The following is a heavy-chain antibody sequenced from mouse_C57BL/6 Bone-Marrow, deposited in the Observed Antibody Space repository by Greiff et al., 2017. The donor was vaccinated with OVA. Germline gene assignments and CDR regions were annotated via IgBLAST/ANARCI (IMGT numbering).Heavy chain of an antibody. D-gene: IGHD2-4*01. J-gene: IGHJ3*01. CDR3: ARGFGDYDEAWFAY. CDR2: IYPGGGYT. CDR1: GYTFTNYW. V-gene: IGHV1-63*01. Sequence: VHLVESGAELVRPGTSVKMSCKASGYTFTNYWIGWAQQRPGHGLEWIGDIYPGGGYTNYNEKFKGKATLTADKSSSTAYMQFSSLTSEDSAIYYGARGFGDYDEAWFAYWGQGTLVTVSA.